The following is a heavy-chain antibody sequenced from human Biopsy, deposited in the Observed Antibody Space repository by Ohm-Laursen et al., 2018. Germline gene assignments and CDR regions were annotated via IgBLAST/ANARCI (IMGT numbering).Heavy chain of an antibody. D-gene: IGHD6-6*01. CDR3: ARDSSRRAREGGMDV. CDR2: ISETSSHI. Sequence: SLSLSCSASGFSVSSYDMNWVRQAPGKGLEWISYISETSSHIYDADSVRGRFTVARDIAKNSLYLQLNSLRVEDAAVYYCARDSSRRAREGGMDVWGQGTTVTVSS. J-gene: IGHJ6*02. V-gene: IGHV3-21*01. CDR1: GFSVSSYD.